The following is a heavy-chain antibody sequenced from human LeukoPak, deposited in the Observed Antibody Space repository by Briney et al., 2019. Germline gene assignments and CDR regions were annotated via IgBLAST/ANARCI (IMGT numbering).Heavy chain of an antibody. CDR1: GFTFSGYW. V-gene: IGHV3-74*01. CDR2: VNSDESDT. J-gene: IGHJ4*02. CDR3: ARGGAYGMMGY. Sequence: GGSLRLSCAASGFTFSGYWMHWVRQAPGKGLVWVSRVNSDESDTTYADSVKGRFTISRDNAKNSLYLHMNSLRGDDTAIYYCARGGAYGMMGYWGQGTLVTVSS. D-gene: IGHD4-17*01.